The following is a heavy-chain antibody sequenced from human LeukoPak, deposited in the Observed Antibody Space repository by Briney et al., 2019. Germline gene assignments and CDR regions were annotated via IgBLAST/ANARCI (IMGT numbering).Heavy chain of an antibody. Sequence: GGSLRLSCAASGFTFSSYDMHWVRQAAGKGLEWASAFGSAGDVHYGDSVKGRFTISRENAKNSLYLQMNSLRDGDTAVYYCARAGTDYSYGMDVWGKETTVTVSS. CDR1: GFTFSSYD. J-gene: IGHJ6*04. CDR2: FGSAGDV. V-gene: IGHV3-13*01. D-gene: IGHD6-13*01. CDR3: ARAGTDYSYGMDV.